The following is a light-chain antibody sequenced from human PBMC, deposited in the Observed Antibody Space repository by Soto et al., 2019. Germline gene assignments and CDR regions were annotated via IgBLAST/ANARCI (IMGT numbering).Light chain of an antibody. CDR1: SGHSNYA. CDR3: QTWGSGIVV. V-gene: IGLV4-69*01. Sequence: QLVLTQSPSASASLGASVKLTCTLSSGHSNYAIAWYQQQSEKGPRYLMKLNSDGSHSKGDGIPDRFSGSSSGAERYLTISSLQSEDEADYYCQTWGSGIVVFGGGTQLTVL. CDR2: LNSDGSH. J-gene: IGLJ2*01.